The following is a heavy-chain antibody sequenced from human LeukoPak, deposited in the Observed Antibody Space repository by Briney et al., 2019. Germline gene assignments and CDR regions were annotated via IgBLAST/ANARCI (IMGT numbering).Heavy chain of an antibody. CDR3: VRDRSARYLDY. V-gene: IGHV3-33*01. CDR2: IWYDGSNK. CDR1: GFTFRNHG. J-gene: IGHJ4*02. Sequence: PGGSLILSCAASGFTFRNHGMHWVRQAPDKGLEWVAVIWYDGSNKYYGGSVKGRFTISRDNSKNMLYLQINSLRAEDTAVYFCVRDRSARYLDYWGQGTLVTVSS.